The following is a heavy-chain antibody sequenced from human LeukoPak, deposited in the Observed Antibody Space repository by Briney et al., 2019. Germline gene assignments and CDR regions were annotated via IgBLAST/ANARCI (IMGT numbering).Heavy chain of an antibody. V-gene: IGHV1-69*13. CDR3: ARSKALRLDDIYY. Sequence: GASVKVSCKTSGYTFTNYDINWVRQAPGQGLEWMGGIIPIFGTANYAQKFQGRVTITADESTSTAYMELSSLRSEDTAVYYCARSKALRLDDIYYWGQGTLVTVSS. J-gene: IGHJ4*02. D-gene: IGHD3-9*01. CDR2: IIPIFGTA. CDR1: GYTFTNYD.